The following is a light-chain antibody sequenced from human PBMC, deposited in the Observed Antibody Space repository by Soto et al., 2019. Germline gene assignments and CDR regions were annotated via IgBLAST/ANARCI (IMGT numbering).Light chain of an antibody. CDR1: QSVSSN. Sequence: EIVMTQPPATLSVSPGERATLSCRASQSVSSNLAWYQQKPGQAPRLLIYGASTRATGIPDRFSGSGSGTDFTLTISRLEPEDLAVYYCQQYGSLVTFGQGTKVDIK. V-gene: IGKV3-15*01. J-gene: IGKJ1*01. CDR2: GAS. CDR3: QQYGSLVT.